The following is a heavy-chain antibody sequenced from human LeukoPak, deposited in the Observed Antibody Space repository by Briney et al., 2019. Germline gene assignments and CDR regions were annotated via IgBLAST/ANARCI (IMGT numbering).Heavy chain of an antibody. Sequence: SETLSLTCTVSGGSISSSSYYWGWIRQPPGKGLESIGSIYYSGITYYNPSLESLVTILVDTSKNQFSLKLSSVTAADTAVYYCASPLGYCSSTNCYGDYWGQGTLVTVSS. CDR1: GGSISSSSYY. CDR3: ASPLGYCSSTNCYGDY. D-gene: IGHD2-2*01. CDR2: IYYSGIT. J-gene: IGHJ4*02. V-gene: IGHV4-39*01.